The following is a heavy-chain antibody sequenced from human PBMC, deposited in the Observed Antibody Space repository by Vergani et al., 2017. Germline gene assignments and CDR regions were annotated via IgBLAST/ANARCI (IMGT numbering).Heavy chain of an antibody. Sequence: QVQLQQWGAGLLKPSETLSLTCAVYGGSFSGYYWSWIRQPPGKGLEWIGEINHSGSTNYNPSLKSRVTISVDTSKNQFSLKLSSVTAADTAVYYCARRRPYYYDSSGYSPFDYWGQGTLVTVSS. D-gene: IGHD3-22*01. CDR2: INHSGST. V-gene: IGHV4-34*01. CDR3: ARRRPYYYDSSGYSPFDY. CDR1: GGSFSGYY. J-gene: IGHJ4*02.